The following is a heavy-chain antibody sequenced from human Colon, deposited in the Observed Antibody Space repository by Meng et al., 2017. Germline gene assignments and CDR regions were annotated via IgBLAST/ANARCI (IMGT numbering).Heavy chain of an antibody. CDR1: GYTFTSYY. CDR2: INPSGGST. D-gene: IGHD3-10*01. Sequence: ASVKVSCKASGYTFTSYYMHWVRQAPGQGLEWMGIINPSGGSTSYAQKFQGRVTMIRDTSTSTVYTELGSLRSEDTAVYYCARIPNYYGSGRPKPTYYFDYWGQGTLVTVSS. V-gene: IGHV1-46*01. CDR3: ARIPNYYGSGRPKPTYYFDY. J-gene: IGHJ4*02.